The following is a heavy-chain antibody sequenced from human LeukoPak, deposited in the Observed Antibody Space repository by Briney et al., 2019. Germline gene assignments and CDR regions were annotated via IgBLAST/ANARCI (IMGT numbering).Heavy chain of an antibody. CDR2: IIPILGIV. Sequence: GASVKVSCKASGGTFSSYAISWVRQAPGQGLEWMGRIIPILGIVNYAQKFQGRVTITADKSTSTAYMELSSLRSEDTAVYYCATHRRYYYDSSGYYKFDYWGQGTLVTVSS. CDR3: ATHRRYYYDSSGYYKFDY. D-gene: IGHD3-22*01. J-gene: IGHJ4*02. CDR1: GGTFSSYA. V-gene: IGHV1-69*04.